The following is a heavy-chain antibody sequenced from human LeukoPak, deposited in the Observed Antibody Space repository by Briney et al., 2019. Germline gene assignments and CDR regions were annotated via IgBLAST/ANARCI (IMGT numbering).Heavy chain of an antibody. Sequence: SETLSLTCTVSGGSISSYYWSWIRQPPGKGLEWIGYIYYSGSTNYNPSLKSRVTMSVDTSKNQFSLKLSSVTAADTAVYYCARASSSYPSSYSYYYMDVWGKGTTVTISS. D-gene: IGHD6-13*01. CDR3: ARASSSYPSSYSYYYMDV. J-gene: IGHJ6*03. V-gene: IGHV4-59*12. CDR1: GGSISSYY. CDR2: IYYSGST.